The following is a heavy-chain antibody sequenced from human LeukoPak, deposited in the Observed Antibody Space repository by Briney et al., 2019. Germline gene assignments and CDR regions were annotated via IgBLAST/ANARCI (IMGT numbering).Heavy chain of an antibody. V-gene: IGHV3-7*01. Sequence: GGSLRLSCADSQFTLNGSWMNSVRQPPGKGLEWVAHIDPNGSQKLHVDSVKGRFTISKDKPRASLYLDMHSLSHEHPAIYQCEIWTSVNYWGQGTLVTVSS. CDR1: QFTLNGSW. CDR2: IDPNGSQK. CDR3: EIWTSVNY. D-gene: IGHD1-1*01. J-gene: IGHJ4*02.